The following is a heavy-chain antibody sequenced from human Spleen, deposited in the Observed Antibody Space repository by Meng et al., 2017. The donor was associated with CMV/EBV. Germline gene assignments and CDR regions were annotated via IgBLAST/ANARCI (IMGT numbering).Heavy chain of an antibody. CDR1: GFTFSAYS. CDR2: LSSGSSTT. D-gene: IGHD6-19*01. J-gene: IGHJ4*02. V-gene: IGHV3-48*04. Sequence: GGSLRLSCAASGFTFSAYSMNWVRQAPGKGLEWLSYLSSGSSTTYYGDSVKGRFTISRDNAENSLYLQLNSLRAEDTAVYYCARHMYGSGSFDLWGQGTLVTVSS. CDR3: ARHMYGSGSFDL.